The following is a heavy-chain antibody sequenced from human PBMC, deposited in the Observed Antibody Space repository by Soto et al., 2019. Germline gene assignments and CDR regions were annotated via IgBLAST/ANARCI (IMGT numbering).Heavy chain of an antibody. CDR3: ARGGFLKGGMEV. V-gene: IGHV4-30-4*01. CDR2: IYYSGIT. CDR1: CGSISMCYYY. J-gene: IGHJ6*02. D-gene: IGHD3-3*01. Sequence: SETLSLTFTGSCGSISMCYYYLMWILQHPGKGLEWIGYIYYSGITYYNPSLKSLVTISVDTSKNQFSLKLSSVTAADTAVYYCARGGFLKGGMEVWGQGTPVTVSS.